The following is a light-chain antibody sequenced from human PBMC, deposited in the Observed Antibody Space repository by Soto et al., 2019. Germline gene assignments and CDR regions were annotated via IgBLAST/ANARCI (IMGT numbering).Light chain of an antibody. CDR3: QQYSNWPT. CDR1: QSVSSSY. V-gene: IGKV3-20*01. Sequence: EIVLTQSPGTLSLSPGERATLSCRASQSVSSSYLAWYQQRPGQAPRLLIYGASSRATGIPDRFGGSGSGTDFTLAISRLEPEDFAVYYCQQYSNWPTFGQGTRLEIK. J-gene: IGKJ5*01. CDR2: GAS.